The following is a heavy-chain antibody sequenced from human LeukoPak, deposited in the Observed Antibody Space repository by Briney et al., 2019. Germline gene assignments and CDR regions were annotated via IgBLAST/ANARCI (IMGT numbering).Heavy chain of an antibody. CDR3: AKQGCTSATCYLNC. CDR2: LSGSGGST. V-gene: IGHV3-23*01. CDR1: GFTFSSYA. Sequence: PGGSLRLSCAASGFTFSSYAMSWVRQAPGKGLEWVSGLSGSGGSTFYADSVRGRFTISRDNSKSTLYLQMNSLRAEDTAMYYCAKQGCTSATCYLNCRGQGTLVTVSS. J-gene: IGHJ4*02. D-gene: IGHD2-2*01.